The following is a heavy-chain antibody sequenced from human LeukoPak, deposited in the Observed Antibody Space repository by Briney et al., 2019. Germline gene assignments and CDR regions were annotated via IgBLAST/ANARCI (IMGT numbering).Heavy chain of an antibody. J-gene: IGHJ4*02. CDR2: IRYDGSNK. CDR3: AKYDFWSGYYYFDY. V-gene: IGHV3-30*02. D-gene: IGHD3-3*01. Sequence: GGSLRLSCAASGFTFSSYGMHWVRQAPGKGLEWVAFIRYDGSNKYYADSVKGRFTISRDNSKNTLYLQMNSLRAEDTAVYYCAKYDFWSGYYYFDYWGQGTLVTVSS. CDR1: GFTFSSYG.